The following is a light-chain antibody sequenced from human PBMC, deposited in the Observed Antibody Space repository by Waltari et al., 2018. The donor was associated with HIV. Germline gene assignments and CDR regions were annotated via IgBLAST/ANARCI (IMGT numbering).Light chain of an antibody. CDR2: SAS. J-gene: IGKJ2*01. V-gene: IGKV3-15*01. CDR3: QQYNNWPPYT. Sequence: EIVMTQSPATLSVSLGERAILSCRASQSVSSNLAWYQQKPGQAPRLLIYSASTRATGVPARFSGSGSGTDFTLTISSLQSEDFAVYHCQQYNNWPPYTFGQGTRLEIK. CDR1: QSVSSN.